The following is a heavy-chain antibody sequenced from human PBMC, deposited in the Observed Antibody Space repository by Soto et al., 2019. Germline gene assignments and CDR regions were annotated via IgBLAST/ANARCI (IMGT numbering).Heavy chain of an antibody. D-gene: IGHD3-22*01. V-gene: IGHV3-23*01. CDR1: GFSFSSYA. J-gene: IGHJ4*02. Sequence: EVQLLESGGGLVQPGGSLRLSCAASGFSFSSYAMSWVRQAPGKGLEWVSSISGSGGSTYNADSVKGRFTISRDNSKNTLYLQMKSLRAEDTAVYYCAKGYSSGYYLWDYWGQATLVTVSS. CDR2: ISGSGGST. CDR3: AKGYSSGYYLWDY.